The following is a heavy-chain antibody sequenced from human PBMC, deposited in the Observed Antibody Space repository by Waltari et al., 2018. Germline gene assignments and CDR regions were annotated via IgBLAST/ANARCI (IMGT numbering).Heavy chain of an antibody. CDR3: ARVVCSGGSCQGGMDV. CDR1: GFPFSRYN. D-gene: IGHD2-15*01. Sequence: EVHLVESGGGLVKPGGSLRLSCAASGFPFSRYNMNWVRQAPGKGLEWVSSITSSSSYIYYEDSMKGRFTISRDNAKSSLYLQMSSLRGEDTAVYYCARVVCSGGSCQGGMDVWGQGTTVTVSS. CDR2: ITSSSSYI. V-gene: IGHV3-21*01. J-gene: IGHJ6*02.